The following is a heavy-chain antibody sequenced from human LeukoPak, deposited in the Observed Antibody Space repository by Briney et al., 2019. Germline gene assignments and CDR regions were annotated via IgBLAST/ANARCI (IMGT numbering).Heavy chain of an antibody. CDR2: IYYSGST. J-gene: IGHJ5*02. Sequence: SETLSLTCNVSGDSISSYYWSWIRQPPGKGLEWIGYIYYSGSTNYNPSLKSRVTISVDTSKNQFSLKLSSVTAADTAVYYCARLDCSSTSCYLGAYNWFDPWGQGTLVTVSS. D-gene: IGHD2-2*01. V-gene: IGHV4-59*01. CDR1: GDSISSYY. CDR3: ARLDCSSTSCYLGAYNWFDP.